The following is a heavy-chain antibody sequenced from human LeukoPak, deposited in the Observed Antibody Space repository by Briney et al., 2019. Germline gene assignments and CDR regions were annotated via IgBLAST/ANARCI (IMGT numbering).Heavy chain of an antibody. CDR1: GGSISSGGYY. Sequence: SETLSLTCTVSGGSISSGGYYWSWIRQHPGKGLEWIGYIYYSGSTYYNPSLKSRVTISVDTSKNQFSLKLSSVTAADTAVYYCARGSTALAFDIWGQGTMVTVSS. CDR3: ARGSTALAFDI. J-gene: IGHJ3*02. V-gene: IGHV4-31*03. D-gene: IGHD4-17*01. CDR2: IYYSGST.